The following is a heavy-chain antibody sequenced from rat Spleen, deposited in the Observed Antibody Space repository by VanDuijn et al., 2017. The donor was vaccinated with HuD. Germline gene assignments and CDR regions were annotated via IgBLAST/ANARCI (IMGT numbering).Heavy chain of an antibody. Sequence: EVQLVESGGGLVQPGRSLKLSCAASGFTFSDYNMAWVRQAPKKGLEWVATISYDGSSTYYRDSVKGRFTISRDNEKSTLYLQMDSLRYEDTATYYCARHNSGYGVMDAWGQGVMVTVSS. J-gene: IGHJ2*01. V-gene: IGHV5-7*01. CDR1: GFTFSDYN. D-gene: IGHD4-3*01. CDR3: ARHNSGYGVMDA. CDR2: ISYDGSST.